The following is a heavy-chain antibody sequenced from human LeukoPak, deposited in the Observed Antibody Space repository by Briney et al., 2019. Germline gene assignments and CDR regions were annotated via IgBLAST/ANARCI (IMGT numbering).Heavy chain of an antibody. CDR1: GFTFSSYA. CDR3: ARDRYSSGWYGDFAC. CDR2: ISYDGSNK. Sequence: GGSLRLSCAASGFTFSSYAMHWVRQAPGKGLEWVAVISYDGSNKYCADSVKGRFTIARDNTKNTLNLQMTRLRAEDTVVYYCARDRYSSGWYGDFACWGQGPLVTVSS. V-gene: IGHV3-30*04. J-gene: IGHJ4*02. D-gene: IGHD6-19*01.